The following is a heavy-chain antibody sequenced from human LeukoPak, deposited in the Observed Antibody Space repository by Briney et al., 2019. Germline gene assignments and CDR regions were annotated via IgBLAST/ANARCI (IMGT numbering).Heavy chain of an antibody. V-gene: IGHV4-34*01. D-gene: IGHD3-10*01. CDR3: ARGRKVRGVIGMDV. CDR2: ISHSGST. J-gene: IGHJ6*04. Sequence: SETLSLTCAVYGGSFSGYYWSWIRQPPGKGLEWIGEISHSGSTNYNPSLKSRVTISVDTSKNQFSLKLSSVTAADTAVYYCARGRKVRGVIGMDVWGKGTTVTVSS. CDR1: GGSFSGYY.